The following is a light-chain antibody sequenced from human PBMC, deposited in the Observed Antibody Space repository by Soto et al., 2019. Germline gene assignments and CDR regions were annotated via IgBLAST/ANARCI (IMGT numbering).Light chain of an antibody. CDR2: GAS. V-gene: IGKV3-15*01. CDR3: QQYSKWPWT. Sequence: EIVMTQSPATLSVSPGERATLSCRASQSVSNSLAWHQQKPGQGPRLLIYGASTRATGIPARFSGSGSGTDFTITISRLQSDDFAVYYWQQYSKWPWTFGQGTKVEI. CDR1: QSVSNS. J-gene: IGKJ1*01.